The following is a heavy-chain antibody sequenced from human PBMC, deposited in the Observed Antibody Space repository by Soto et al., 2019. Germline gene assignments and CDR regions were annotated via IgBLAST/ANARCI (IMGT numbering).Heavy chain of an antibody. CDR1: GFTFSSYA. J-gene: IGHJ4*02. CDR3: AKDLRFLEWSIRNPY. D-gene: IGHD3-3*01. CDR2: ISGSGGST. Sequence: PGGSLRLSCAASGFTFSSYAMSGVRQAPGKGLEWVSAISGSGGSTYYADSVKGRFTISRDNSKNTLYLQMNSLRAEDTAVYYCAKDLRFLEWSIRNPYWGQGTLVTVSS. V-gene: IGHV3-23*01.